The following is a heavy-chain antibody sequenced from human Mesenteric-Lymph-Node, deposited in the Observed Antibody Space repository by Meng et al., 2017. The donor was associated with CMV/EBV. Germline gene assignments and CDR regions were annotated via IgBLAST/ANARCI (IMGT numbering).Heavy chain of an antibody. J-gene: IGHJ4*02. CDR1: GGSFSGYY. D-gene: IGHD1-26*01. CDR3: ARGSGYFDY. CDR2: INHGGST. Sequence: LSLTCGVYGGSFSGYYWRWIRQPPGKGLEWIGEINHGGSTMYNASLKSRVSISVDASNSQFSLKLSSVTAADTAVYYCARGSGYFDYWGQGALVTVSS. V-gene: IGHV4-34*01.